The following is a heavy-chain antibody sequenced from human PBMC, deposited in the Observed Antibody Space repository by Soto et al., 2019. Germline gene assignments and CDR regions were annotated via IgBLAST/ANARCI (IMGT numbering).Heavy chain of an antibody. CDR1: GFTFSSYG. V-gene: IGHV3-33*01. Sequence: QVQLVESGGGVVQPGRSLRLSCAASGFTFSSYGMHWVRQAPGKGLEWVAVIWYDGSNKYYADSVKGRFTISRDNSKNTLYLQMNSLRAEDTTVYYCARARTQFNHDAFDIWGQGTIVTVSS. CDR3: ARARTQFNHDAFDI. CDR2: IWYDGSNK. J-gene: IGHJ3*02.